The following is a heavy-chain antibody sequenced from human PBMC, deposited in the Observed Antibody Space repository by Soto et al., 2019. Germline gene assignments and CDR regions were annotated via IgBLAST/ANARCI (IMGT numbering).Heavy chain of an antibody. CDR1: GFTFTRYS. CDR2: ISSTTNYI. Sequence: EVQVVESGGGLVKPGGSLRLSCAASGFTFTRYSMNWVRQAPGKGLEWVSSISSTTNYIYYADSMKGRFTVSRDNAKNSVYLEMNSLSAEDTAVYYCARESEDLTSNFDYWGQGTLVTVSS. CDR3: ARESEDLTSNFDY. V-gene: IGHV3-21*02. J-gene: IGHJ4*02.